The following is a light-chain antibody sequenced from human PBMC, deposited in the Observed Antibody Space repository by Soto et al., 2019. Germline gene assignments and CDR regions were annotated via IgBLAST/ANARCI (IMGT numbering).Light chain of an antibody. CDR1: QSVSSN. CDR3: QQRSSWPLT. J-gene: IGKJ4*01. CDR2: GAS. Sequence: EIVMTQSPATLSVSPGERATLSFRASQSVSSNLAWYQQKPGQAPRLLIYGASSRATGIPDRFSGSGSGTDFTLTINRLEPEDFAVYYCQQRSSWPLTFGGGTKVDI. V-gene: IGKV3D-20*02.